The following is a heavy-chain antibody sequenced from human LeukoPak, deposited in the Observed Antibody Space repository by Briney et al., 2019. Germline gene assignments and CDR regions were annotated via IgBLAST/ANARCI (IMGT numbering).Heavy chain of an antibody. J-gene: IGHJ4*02. CDR1: GFTFSSYE. Sequence: GGSLRLSCAASGFTFSSYEMNWVRQAPGKGLEWVSYISSSGSTIYYAGSVKGRFTISRDNAKNSLYLQMNSLRAEDTAVYYCARAVGSGGYDNFDYWGQGTLVTVSS. CDR3: ARAVGSGGYDNFDY. D-gene: IGHD5-12*01. CDR2: ISSSGSTI. V-gene: IGHV3-48*03.